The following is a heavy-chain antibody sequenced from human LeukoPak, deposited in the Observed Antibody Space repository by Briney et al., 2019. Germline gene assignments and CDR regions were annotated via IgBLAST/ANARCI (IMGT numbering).Heavy chain of an antibody. Sequence: GALRLSCAASGFTFSCFAMSWVRQAPGKGLEWGSAISGSGGSTYYADFVKGRFTISRDNSKNTLYLQMNSLRAEDTAVYYCVRFYYDSSGYDYGMDVWGQGTTVTVSS. CDR3: VRFYYDSSGYDYGMDV. D-gene: IGHD3-22*01. J-gene: IGHJ6*02. V-gene: IGHV3-23*01. CDR2: ISGSGGST. CDR1: GFTFSCFA.